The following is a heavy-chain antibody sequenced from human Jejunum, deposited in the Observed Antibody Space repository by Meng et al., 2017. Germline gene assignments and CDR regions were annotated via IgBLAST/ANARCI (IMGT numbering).Heavy chain of an antibody. CDR2: IDAGNRDT. D-gene: IGHD3-22*01. CDR3: ARGSAYGPYYLDY. J-gene: IGHJ4*02. Sequence: ASVKVSCKAFGYTFNNYAIHWVRQAPGPRLEWMGWIDAGNRDTKSSQNFQGRVTITRDTSASIGYMELSSLRSEDTAVYYCARGSAYGPYYLDYWGQGTRVTVSS. V-gene: IGHV1-3*01. CDR1: GYTFNNYA.